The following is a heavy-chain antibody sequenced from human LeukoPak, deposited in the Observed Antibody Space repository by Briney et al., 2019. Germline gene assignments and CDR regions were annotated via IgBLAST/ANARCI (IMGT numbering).Heavy chain of an antibody. CDR1: GGSISSYY. Sequence: SETLSLTCTVSGGSISSYYWSWIRQPPGKGLEWIGYIYYSGSTNYNPSLKSRVTISVDTSKNQFSLKLTSVTAADTAVYYCARARTSSYDAFDIWGQGTIVTVSS. CDR3: ARARTSSYDAFDI. V-gene: IGHV4-59*12. CDR2: IYYSGST. J-gene: IGHJ3*02.